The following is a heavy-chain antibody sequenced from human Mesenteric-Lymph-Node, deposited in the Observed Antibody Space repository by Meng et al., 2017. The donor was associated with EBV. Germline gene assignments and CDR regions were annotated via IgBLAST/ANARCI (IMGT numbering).Heavy chain of an antibody. CDR1: GVTFTSYA. CDR3: ASLDRTVH. V-gene: IGHV1-69*06. CDR2: IIPIFGTA. D-gene: IGHD3-9*01. J-gene: IGHJ4*02. Sequence: QVQRGPSVAEVKKPGSSVKVSCKSSGVTFTSYAISRGRQAPGQGLEWMGGIIPIFGTANYAQKFQGRVTITADKSTSTAYMELSSLRSEDTAVYYCASLDRTVHWGQGTLVTVSS.